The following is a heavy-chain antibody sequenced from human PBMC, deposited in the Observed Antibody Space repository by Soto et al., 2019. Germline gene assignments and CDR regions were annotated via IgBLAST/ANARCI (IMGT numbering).Heavy chain of an antibody. J-gene: IGHJ6*02. Sequence: PGGPLRLSCAASGFTFSSYGMHRVRKAPGKGLEWVAVIWYDGSNKYYADSVKGRFTISRDNSKNTLYLQMNSLRAEDTAVYYCARCFIRRGFGSSWYVGAYYYYGMDVWGQGTTVTVSS. CDR3: ARCFIRRGFGSSWYVGAYYYYGMDV. CDR2: IWYDGSNK. D-gene: IGHD6-13*01. CDR1: GFTFSSYG. V-gene: IGHV3-33*01.